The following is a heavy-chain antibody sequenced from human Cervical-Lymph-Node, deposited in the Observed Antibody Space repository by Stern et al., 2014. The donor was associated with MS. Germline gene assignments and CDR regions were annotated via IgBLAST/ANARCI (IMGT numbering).Heavy chain of an antibody. V-gene: IGHV4-59*01. D-gene: IGHD5-24*01. CDR3: ARSRDAYSPLTY. Sequence: QVQLVQSGPGLVKPSETLSLTCTVSGGSISGYDRSWIRQTPGKGLERIGHIYYSGSTNYIPSLKSRVTISIDTPKNQFSLKLTSVTAADTAVYYCARSRDAYSPLTYWGQGIPVTVSS. CDR2: IYYSGST. J-gene: IGHJ4*02. CDR1: GGSISGYD.